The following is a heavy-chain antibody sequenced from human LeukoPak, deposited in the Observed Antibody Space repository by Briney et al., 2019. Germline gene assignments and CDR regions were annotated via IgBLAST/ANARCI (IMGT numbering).Heavy chain of an antibody. CDR1: GGSISSSSYY. CDR2: IYYSGST. V-gene: IGHV4-39*07. Sequence: SETLSLTCTVSGGSISSSSYYWGWIRQPPGKGLEWIGSIYYSGSTYYNPSLKSRVTMSVDTSKNQFSLKLSSVAAADTAVYYCASGSSSYYYFRYFHYWGQGTLVTVSS. J-gene: IGHJ1*01. D-gene: IGHD3-22*01. CDR3: ASGSSSYYYFRYFHY.